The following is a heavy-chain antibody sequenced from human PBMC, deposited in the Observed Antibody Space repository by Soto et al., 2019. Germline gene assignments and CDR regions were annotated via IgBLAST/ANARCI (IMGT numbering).Heavy chain of an antibody. CDR3: ARVEAGAYYQVYYGMDV. CDR2: IIPSLNIP. D-gene: IGHD3-22*01. V-gene: IGHV1-69*04. Sequence: VQLVQSGAEVKKPGSSEKVSCKASGGTFSNYAVSWVRQAPGQGLECMGGIIPSLNIPTYAQKFQGRVAISADESTRTVYMELSSLRSDDTAVYYCARVEAGAYYQVYYGMDVWGQGTTVIVSS. J-gene: IGHJ6*02. CDR1: GGTFSNYA.